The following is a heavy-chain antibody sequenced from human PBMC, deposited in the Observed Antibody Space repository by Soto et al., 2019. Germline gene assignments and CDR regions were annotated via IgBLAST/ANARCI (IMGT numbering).Heavy chain of an antibody. CDR2: ISSNGGST. J-gene: IGHJ4*02. V-gene: IGHV3-64D*06. CDR1: GFTFSSYA. CDR3: VKDRRNVLLWFGELLDY. Sequence: GGSLRLSCSASGFTFSSYAMHWVRQAPGKGLEYVSAISSNGGSTYYADSVKGRFTISRDNSKNTLYLQMSSPRAEDTAVYYCVKDRRNVLLWFGELLDYWGQGTLVTVSS. D-gene: IGHD3-10*01.